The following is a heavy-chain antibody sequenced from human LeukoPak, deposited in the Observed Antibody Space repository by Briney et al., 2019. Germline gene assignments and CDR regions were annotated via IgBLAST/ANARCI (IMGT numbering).Heavy chain of an antibody. Sequence: GRSLRLSCAASGFTFGTYAMSWVRQAPGKGLEWVSLIIGSGNSIHYADSVKGRFTISRDNSKNTLYLQMNSLRAEDTAVYYCARENQYSSGWSAWGQGTLVTVSS. D-gene: IGHD6-19*01. J-gene: IGHJ4*02. V-gene: IGHV3-23*01. CDR2: IIGSGNSI. CDR3: ARENQYSSGWSA. CDR1: GFTFGTYA.